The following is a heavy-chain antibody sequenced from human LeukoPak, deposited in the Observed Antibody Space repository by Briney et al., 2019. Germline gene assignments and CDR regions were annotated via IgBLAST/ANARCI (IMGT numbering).Heavy chain of an antibody. CDR2: IIPILGIA. Sequence: VASVKVSCKASGGTFSSYAISWVRQAPGQGLEWMGRIIPILGIANYAQKFQGRVTITADKSTSTAYMELSSLRSEDTAVYYCARDPGRSSGYYAYWGQGTLVTVSS. CDR3: ARDPGRSSGYYAY. D-gene: IGHD3-22*01. J-gene: IGHJ4*02. CDR1: GGTFSSYA. V-gene: IGHV1-69*04.